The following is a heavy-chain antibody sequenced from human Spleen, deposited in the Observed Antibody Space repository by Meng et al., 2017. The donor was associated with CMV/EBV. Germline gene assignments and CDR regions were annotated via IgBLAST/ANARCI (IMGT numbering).Heavy chain of an antibody. V-gene: IGHV3-30-3*01. J-gene: IGHJ4*02. CDR2: ISYDGSNK. Sequence: GESLKISCAASGFTFSGFTFHWVRQAPGKGLEWVAVISYDGSNKYHADSMRGRFTISRDNSENTLYLQMTNLRVEDTAVYYCARGGGEYWGQGILVTVSS. CDR3: ARGGGEY. D-gene: IGHD2/OR15-2a*01. CDR1: GFTFSGFT.